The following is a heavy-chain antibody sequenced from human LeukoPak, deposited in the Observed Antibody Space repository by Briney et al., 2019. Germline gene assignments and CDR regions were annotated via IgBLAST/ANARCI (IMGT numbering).Heavy chain of an antibody. CDR2: INHSGST. CDR1: GGSFGGYY. V-gene: IGHV4-34*01. D-gene: IGHD6-25*01. CDR3: ARGDAAAHSGPFDY. Sequence: PSETLSLTCAVYGGSFGGYYWSWIRQPPGKGLEWIGEINHSGSTNYNPSLKSRVTISVDTSKNQFSLKLSSVTAADTAVNYCARGDAAAHSGPFDYWGQGTLVTVSS. J-gene: IGHJ4*02.